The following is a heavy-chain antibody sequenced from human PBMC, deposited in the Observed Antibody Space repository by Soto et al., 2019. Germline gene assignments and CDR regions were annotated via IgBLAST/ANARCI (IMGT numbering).Heavy chain of an antibody. CDR1: GFTFSSYA. D-gene: IGHD6-6*01. CDR3: ARGTIVARQHLDY. CDR2: ISIRGGDE. V-gene: IGHV3-30*03. J-gene: IGHJ4*02. Sequence: QVQLVESGGGVVQPGKSLRLSCAASGFTFSSYAMHWARQAPGKGLEWVTVISIRGGDEYYAESVRGRFTISRDDSKNTLYLKMDRLRVEDTAVYYCARGTIVARQHLDYWGQGTLVTVSS.